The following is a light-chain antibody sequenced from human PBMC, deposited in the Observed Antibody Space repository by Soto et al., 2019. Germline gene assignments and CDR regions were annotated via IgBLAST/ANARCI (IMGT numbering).Light chain of an antibody. CDR1: GANLGRNY. CDR3: GSWDNILRAYV. CDR2: DNV. Sequence: QSVLTQPPSVSATPGQKVTISCSGSGANLGRNYVSWYQQLPGTAPKLLIYDNVYRFSGIPDRFSADKSGTSATLGITGLQTGDEGDYYCGSWDNILRAYVFGTGTKLTVL. V-gene: IGLV1-51*01. J-gene: IGLJ1*01.